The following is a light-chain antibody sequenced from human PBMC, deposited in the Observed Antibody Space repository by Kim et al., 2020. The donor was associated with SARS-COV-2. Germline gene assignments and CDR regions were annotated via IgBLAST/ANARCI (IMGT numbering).Light chain of an antibody. CDR2: RNN. CDR3: ATWDDSLSGWV. V-gene: IGLV1-47*01. CDR1: SSNIGSNY. Sequence: ELTQPPSASGTPGQRVSISCSGSSSNIGSNYVYWYQQLPGTAPKLVIYRNNQRPSGVPDRLSGSTSGTSASLAISGLRSEDEADYYCATWDDSLSGWVFGGGTKLTVL. J-gene: IGLJ3*02.